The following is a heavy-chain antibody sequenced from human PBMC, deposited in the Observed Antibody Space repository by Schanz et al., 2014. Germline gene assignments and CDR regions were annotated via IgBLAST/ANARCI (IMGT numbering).Heavy chain of an antibody. CDR3: AKDTGYCHGGACYCFEY. CDR1: GFTFSDYY. CDR2: ISDSGDST. D-gene: IGHD2-8*02. V-gene: IGHV3-11*03. Sequence: VQLLESGGGFVQPGGSLRLSCAASGFTFSDYYMTWIRQAPGKGLEWVSDISDSGDSTHYADSVKGRFTISRDNSKNTLYLQMNSLRPEDTAVYFCAKDTGYCHGGACYCFEYWGLGILVTVSS. J-gene: IGHJ4*02.